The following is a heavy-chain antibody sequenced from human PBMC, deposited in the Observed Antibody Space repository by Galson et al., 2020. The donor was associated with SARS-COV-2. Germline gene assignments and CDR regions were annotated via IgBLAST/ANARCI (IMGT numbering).Heavy chain of an antibody. CDR3: ARLLTLITYCTNGVCYDY. CDR2: IYSGGST. J-gene: IGHJ4*02. Sequence: GGSLRLSCAASGFTVSSNYMSWVRQAPGKGLEWVSVIYSGGSTYYADSVKGRFTISRDNSKNTLYLQMNSLRAEDTAVYYCARLLTLITYCTNGVCYDYWGQGTLVTVSS. CDR1: GFTVSSNY. V-gene: IGHV3-66*02. D-gene: IGHD2-8*01.